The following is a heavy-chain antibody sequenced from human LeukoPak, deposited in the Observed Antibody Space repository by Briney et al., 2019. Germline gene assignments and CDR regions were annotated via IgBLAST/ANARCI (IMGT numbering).Heavy chain of an antibody. Sequence: PSETLSLTCTVSGGSISSSSYYWGWIRQTPGKGLEWIGSIYYSGSTFYSPSLKSRVTISVDTSKNQFSLKLSSVTAADTAVYYCARMGDRLQWLDPSYYFDYWGQGTLVTVSS. CDR1: GGSISSSSYY. CDR3: ARMGDRLQWLDPSYYFDY. CDR2: IYYSGST. J-gene: IGHJ4*02. D-gene: IGHD6-19*01. V-gene: IGHV4-39*07.